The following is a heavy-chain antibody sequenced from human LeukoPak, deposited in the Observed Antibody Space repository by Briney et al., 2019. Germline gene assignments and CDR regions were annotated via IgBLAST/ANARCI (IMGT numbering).Heavy chain of an antibody. CDR1: GFTFSSYS. V-gene: IGHV3-21*01. D-gene: IGHD3-10*01. Sequence: GGSLRLSCAASGFTFSSYSVNWVRQAPGKGLEWVSSISSSSSYIYYADSVKGRFTISRDNAKNSLYLQMNSLRAEDTAMYYCARDLRGRSGNWFDPWGQGTLVTVSS. J-gene: IGHJ5*02. CDR2: ISSSSSYI. CDR3: ARDLRGRSGNWFDP.